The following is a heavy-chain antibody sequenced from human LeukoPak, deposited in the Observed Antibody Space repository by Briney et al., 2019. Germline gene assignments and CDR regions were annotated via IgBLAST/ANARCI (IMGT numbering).Heavy chain of an antibody. CDR2: ISYDGSNK. D-gene: IGHD2-15*01. CDR3: ARWVATAADIDY. Sequence: GGSLRLSCAASGFTFSSYGMHWVRQAPGKGLEWVAVISYDGSNKYYADSVKGRFTISRDNSKNTLYLQMNSLRVEDTAVYYCARWVATAADIDYWGQGTLVTVSS. J-gene: IGHJ4*02. V-gene: IGHV3-30*03. CDR1: GFTFSSYG.